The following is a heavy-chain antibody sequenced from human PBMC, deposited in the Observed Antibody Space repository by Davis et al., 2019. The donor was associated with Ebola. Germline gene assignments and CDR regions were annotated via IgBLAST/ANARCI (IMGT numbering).Heavy chain of an antibody. V-gene: IGHV3-7*03. CDR2: INQDGSDK. CDR3: ARVSYCGSSTCYWAFDY. J-gene: IGHJ4*02. Sequence: GESLKISCAASGFTFSSYWMSWVRQAPGKGLEWVANINQDGSDKYYVDSVKGRFTISRDNAKNSLYLQMNSLRADDTAVYYCARVSYCGSSTCYWAFDYWGQGTLVTVSS. CDR1: GFTFSSYW. D-gene: IGHD2-2*01.